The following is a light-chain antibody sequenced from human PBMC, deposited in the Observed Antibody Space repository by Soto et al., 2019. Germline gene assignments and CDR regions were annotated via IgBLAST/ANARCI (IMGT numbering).Light chain of an antibody. V-gene: IGKV3D-7*01. Sequence: TVFTQSTATLSLSPGERATLSCRASQSVSRYYLSWYQQRPGQPPRLLIYVASTRATGIPARFSGSGSGADFTLTITGLELEEFAVYDCQQSLSLGGGTRVEIK. CDR1: QSVSRYY. J-gene: IGKJ4*01. CDR3: QQSLS. CDR2: VAS.